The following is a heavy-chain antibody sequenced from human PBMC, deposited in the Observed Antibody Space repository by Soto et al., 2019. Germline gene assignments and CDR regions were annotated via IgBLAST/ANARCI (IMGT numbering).Heavy chain of an antibody. CDR1: GYTFTSYA. CDR2: INAGNGNT. V-gene: IGHV1-3*01. D-gene: IGHD3-16*01. CDR3: AVTDDDYFMLELGY. J-gene: IGHJ4*02. Sequence: QVQLVQSGAEVKKPGASVKVSCKASGYTFTSYAMHWVRQAPGQRLEWMGWINAGNGNTKYSQKFQGRVTITRDTSASTAYMELSSLRSEDTAVYYYAVTDDDYFMLELGYWGQGTLVTVSS.